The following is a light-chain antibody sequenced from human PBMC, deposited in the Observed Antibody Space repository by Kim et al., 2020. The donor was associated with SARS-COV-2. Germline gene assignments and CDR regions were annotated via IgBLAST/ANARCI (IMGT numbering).Light chain of an antibody. Sequence: DIHLTQSPSFLSASVGDRVTITCRASQGISSDLAWYQQKPGKAPKLLIYAAFTLQSGVPSRFSGSGFGTEFTLTFSSLHPEDFATYYCQQLNSYPRTFGQGTKVDIK. CDR1: QGISSD. J-gene: IGKJ1*01. CDR2: AAF. CDR3: QQLNSYPRT. V-gene: IGKV1-9*01.